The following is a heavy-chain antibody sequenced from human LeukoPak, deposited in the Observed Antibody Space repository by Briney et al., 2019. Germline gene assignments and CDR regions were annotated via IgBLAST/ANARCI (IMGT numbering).Heavy chain of an antibody. D-gene: IGHD3-10*01. Sequence: GGSLRLSCADSGFTLTNYWMHWIRQAPGKGMVWVSRINSDGSSTSYADSVKGRFTISRDNAKKTVYLEMNSLRAEDTAVYYCARDLGNKYGLVYWGQGTLVTVSS. CDR2: INSDGSST. V-gene: IGHV3-74*01. CDR1: GFTLTNYW. CDR3: ARDLGNKYGLVY. J-gene: IGHJ4*02.